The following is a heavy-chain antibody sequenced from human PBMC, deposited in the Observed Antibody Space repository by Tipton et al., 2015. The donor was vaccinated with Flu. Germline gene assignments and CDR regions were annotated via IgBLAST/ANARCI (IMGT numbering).Heavy chain of an antibody. D-gene: IGHD2-2*01. CDR2: ISYDGSNK. CDR3: ARAFGCTSCPIDY. CDR1: GFTFSSYA. Sequence: SLRLSCAASGFTFSSYAMHWVRQAPGKGLEWVAVISYDGSNKYYADSVKGRFTISRDNSKNTLYLQMNSLRAEDTAVYYCARAFGCTSCPIDYWGQGTLVTVSS. V-gene: IGHV3-30-3*01. J-gene: IGHJ4*02.